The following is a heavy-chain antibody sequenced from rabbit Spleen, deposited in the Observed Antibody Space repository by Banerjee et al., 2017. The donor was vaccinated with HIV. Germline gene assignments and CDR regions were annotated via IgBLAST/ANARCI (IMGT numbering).Heavy chain of an antibody. CDR3: ARDLVTVIGWNFNL. J-gene: IGHJ4*01. D-gene: IGHD5-1*01. CDR2: INTATNKD. V-gene: IGHV1S40*01. CDR1: GFSFSDRDV. Sequence: QSLEESGGDLVKPEGSLTLTCKASGFSFSDRDVMCWVRQAPGKGLEWIACINTATNKDVYATWAKGRFTISRTSSTTVTLQVTSLAAADTATYFCARDLVTVIGWNFNLWGQGTLVT.